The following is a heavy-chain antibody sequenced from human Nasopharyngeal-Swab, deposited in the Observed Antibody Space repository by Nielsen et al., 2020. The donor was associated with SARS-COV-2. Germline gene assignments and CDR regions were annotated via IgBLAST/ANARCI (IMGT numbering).Heavy chain of an antibody. J-gene: IGHJ6*03. Sequence: GGSLRLSCAASGFTFSSYEMNWVRQAAGKGLEWVSYISSSGSTIYYADSVKGRFTISRDNAKNSLYLQMNSLRAEDTAVYYCARDGYSYGYYYYYYMDVWGKGTTVTVSS. V-gene: IGHV3-48*03. CDR2: ISSSGSTI. CDR1: GFTFSSYE. CDR3: ARDGYSYGYYYYYYMDV. D-gene: IGHD5-18*01.